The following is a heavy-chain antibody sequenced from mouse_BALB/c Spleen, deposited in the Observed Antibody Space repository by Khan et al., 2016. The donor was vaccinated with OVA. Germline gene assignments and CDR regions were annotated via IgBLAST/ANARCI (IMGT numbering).Heavy chain of an antibody. CDR1: GYSFTSYY. D-gene: IGHD2-2*01. Sequence: VQLQQSGPELMKPGASVKMSCKASGYSFTSYYIHWVKSHGKSLEWIGYIDPFSGGITYNQKFKGKATLTVDKSSNTAYIHLSNLTSEDSAVYYCTRHGYVAGFTYWGQGTLVIVSA. V-gene: IGHV1S135*01. CDR2: IDPFSGGI. J-gene: IGHJ3*01. CDR3: TRHGYVAGFTY.